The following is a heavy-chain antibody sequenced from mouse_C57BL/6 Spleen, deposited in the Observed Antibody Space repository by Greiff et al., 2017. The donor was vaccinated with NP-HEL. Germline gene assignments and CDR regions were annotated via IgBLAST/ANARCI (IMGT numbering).Heavy chain of an antibody. Sequence: QVQLQQPGAELVRPGTSVKLSCKASGYTFTSYWMHWVKQRPGQGLEWIGVIDPSDSYTNYNQKFKGKATLTVDTSSSTAYMQLSSLTSEDSAVYYCARWLTGTDYWGQGTTLTVSS. CDR2: IDPSDSYT. J-gene: IGHJ2*01. V-gene: IGHV1-59*01. CDR3: ARWLTGTDY. D-gene: IGHD4-1*01. CDR1: GYTFTSYW.